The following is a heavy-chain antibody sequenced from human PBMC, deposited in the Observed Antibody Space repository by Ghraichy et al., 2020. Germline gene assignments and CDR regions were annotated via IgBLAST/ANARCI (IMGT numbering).Heavy chain of an antibody. CDR1: GGTFSSYA. D-gene: IGHD3-9*01. J-gene: IGHJ5*02. CDR2: IIPILGIA. Sequence: SVKVSCKASGGTFSSYAISWVRQAPGQGLEWMGRIIPILGIANYAQKFQGRVTITADKSTSTAYMELSSLRSEDTAVYYCARTMLQGPYYDILTGYWTGNWFDPWGQGTLVTVSS. CDR3: ARTMLQGPYYDILTGYWTGNWFDP. V-gene: IGHV1-69*04.